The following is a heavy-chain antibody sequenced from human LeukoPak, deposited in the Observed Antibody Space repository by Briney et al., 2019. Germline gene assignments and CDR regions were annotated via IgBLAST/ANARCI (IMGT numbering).Heavy chain of an antibody. CDR3: AKDGGYSYPNWFDP. V-gene: IGHV3-23*01. Sequence: PGGSLRLSCAASGFTFNSYGMSWVRQAPGKGLEWVSAISGSGGSTYYADSVKGRFTISRDNSKNTLYLQMNSLRAEDTAVYYCAKDGGYSYPNWFDPWGQGTLVTVSS. CDR2: ISGSGGST. J-gene: IGHJ5*02. CDR1: GFTFNSYG. D-gene: IGHD5-18*01.